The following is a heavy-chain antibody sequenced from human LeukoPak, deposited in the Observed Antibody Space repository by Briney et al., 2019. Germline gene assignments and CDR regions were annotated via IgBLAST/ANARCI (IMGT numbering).Heavy chain of an antibody. CDR2: ISSSSSTI. CDR1: GFTFSNFA. J-gene: IGHJ4*02. D-gene: IGHD1-26*01. CDR3: ARDRGGSYSAIDY. V-gene: IGHV3-48*04. Sequence: GGSLRLSCAASGFTFSNFAMHGVRQAPGKGLEGDSFISSSSSTIYYADSVKGRFTISRDNAKNSLYLQMNSLRAEDTAVYYCARDRGGSYSAIDYWGQGTLVTVSS.